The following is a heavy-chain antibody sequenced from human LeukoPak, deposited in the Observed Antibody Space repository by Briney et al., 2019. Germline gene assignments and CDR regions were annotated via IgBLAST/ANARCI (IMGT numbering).Heavy chain of an antibody. D-gene: IGHD6-13*01. CDR3: ARLGRSAAGLYYYYYYMDV. Sequence: ASVKVSCKASGYTFTSYGISWVRQAPGQGLEWMGWISAYNGNTNYAQKLQGRVTMTTDTSTSTAYMELRSLRSDDTAVYYCARLGRSAAGLYYYYYYMDVWGKGTTVTVSS. V-gene: IGHV1-18*01. CDR2: ISAYNGNT. J-gene: IGHJ6*03. CDR1: GYTFTSYG.